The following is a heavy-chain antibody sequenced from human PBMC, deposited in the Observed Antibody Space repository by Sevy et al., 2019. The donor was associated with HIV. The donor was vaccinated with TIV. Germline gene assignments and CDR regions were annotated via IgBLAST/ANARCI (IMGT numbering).Heavy chain of an antibody. V-gene: IGHV4-61*01. J-gene: IGHJ4*02. CDR2: VYHTGST. CDR3: AREPYFFDKSGYFWDY. CDR1: GVSVTSDTYY. Sequence: SETLSLTCAVSGVSVTSDTYYWSWIRQPPGKGLEWIGYVYHTGSTNYSPSFKSRLTISIDTSKNQFSLRLFSVAAADTAMYYCAREPYFFDKSGYFWDYWGQGILVTVSS. D-gene: IGHD3-22*01.